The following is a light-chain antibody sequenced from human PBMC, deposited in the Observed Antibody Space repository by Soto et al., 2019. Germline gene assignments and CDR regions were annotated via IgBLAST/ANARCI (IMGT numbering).Light chain of an antibody. J-gene: IGKJ3*01. CDR1: QDISNY. CDR3: QQYDNLPIT. Sequence: DLQMTQSPSSLSASVGDRVTITCQASQDISNYLNWYQQKPGKAPKLLIYDASNLETGVPSRFSGSGSGTDFTFTISSLQPEHIATYYCQQYDNLPITFGPGTKVDIK. CDR2: DAS. V-gene: IGKV1-33*01.